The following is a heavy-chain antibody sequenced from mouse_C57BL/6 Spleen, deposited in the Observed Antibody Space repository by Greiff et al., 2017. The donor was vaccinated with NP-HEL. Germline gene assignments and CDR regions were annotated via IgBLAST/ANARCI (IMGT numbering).Heavy chain of an antibody. Sequence: VQLQQPGAELVRPGSSVKLSCKASGYTFTSYWMDWVKQRPGQGLEWIGNIYPSDSETHYNQKFKDKATLTVDKSSSTAYMQLSSLTSEDSAVYYCAREGYGSSYWYFDVWGTGTTVTVSS. CDR2: IYPSDSET. J-gene: IGHJ1*03. D-gene: IGHD1-1*01. CDR1: GYTFTSYW. CDR3: AREGYGSSYWYFDV. V-gene: IGHV1-61*01.